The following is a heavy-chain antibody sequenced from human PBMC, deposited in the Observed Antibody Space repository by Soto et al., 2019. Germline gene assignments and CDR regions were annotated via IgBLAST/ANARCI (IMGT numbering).Heavy chain of an antibody. D-gene: IGHD3-3*01. CDR3: AKLDFWNSYYGLDV. CDR1: GFTFGTYT. J-gene: IGHJ6*02. V-gene: IGHV3-23*01. Sequence: EVQLLESGGGLVQPGGSLRLSCAASGFTFGTYTMSWVCQAPGKGLEWVSSISCSDGTTYYADSVKGRFSISRDKSKNTLYLQMNSLRAEDTAIYYCAKLDFWNSYYGLDVWGQGTTVTVSS. CDR2: ISCSDGTT.